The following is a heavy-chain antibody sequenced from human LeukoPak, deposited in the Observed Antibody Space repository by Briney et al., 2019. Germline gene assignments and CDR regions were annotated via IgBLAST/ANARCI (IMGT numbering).Heavy chain of an antibody. CDR2: MNPNSGNT. Sequence: GASVKVSCKASGYTFTSYDINWVRQATGQGLEWMGWMNPNSGNTGYAQKFQGRVTMTRNTSISTAYMELSSLRSEDTAVYYCAKGPRVFGVVLGLDWYFDLWGRGTLVTVSS. V-gene: IGHV1-8*01. CDR3: AKGPRVFGVVLGLDWYFDL. CDR1: GYTFTSYD. J-gene: IGHJ2*01. D-gene: IGHD3-3*01.